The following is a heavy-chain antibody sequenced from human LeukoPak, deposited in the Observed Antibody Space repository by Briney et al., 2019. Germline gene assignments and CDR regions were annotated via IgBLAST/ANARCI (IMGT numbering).Heavy chain of an antibody. J-gene: IGHJ4*02. V-gene: IGHV1-2*02. Sequence: GASVKVSCKASGYTFTGYYMHWVRQAPGQGLEWMGWINPNSGGTNYAQKFQGRVTMTRDTSTSTAYMELSRLRSDDTAVYYCARDGALGVRGANFDYWGQGTLVTVSS. CDR3: ARDGALGVRGANFDY. CDR2: INPNSGGT. CDR1: GYTFTGYY. D-gene: IGHD3-10*01.